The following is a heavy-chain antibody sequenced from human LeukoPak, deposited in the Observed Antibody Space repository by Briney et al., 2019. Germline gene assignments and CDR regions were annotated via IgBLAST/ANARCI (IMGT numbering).Heavy chain of an antibody. CDR3: ARGPPLRITIFGVVKLEGGNNWFDP. J-gene: IGHJ5*02. Sequence: SETLSLTCAVYGGSFSGYYWSWIRQPPGKGLEWIGEINHSGSTNYNPSLKSRVTISVDTSKNQFSLKLSSVTAADTAVYYCARGPPLRITIFGVVKLEGGNNWFDPWGQGTLVTVSS. D-gene: IGHD3-3*01. CDR1: GGSFSGYY. V-gene: IGHV4-34*01. CDR2: INHSGST.